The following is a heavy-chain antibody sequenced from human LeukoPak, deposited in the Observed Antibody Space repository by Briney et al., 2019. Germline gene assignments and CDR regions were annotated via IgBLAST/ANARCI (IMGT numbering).Heavy chain of an antibody. CDR1: GGSINNYY. V-gene: IGHV4-4*07. CDR3: ARGNNYGSFNDF. Sequence: SETLSLTCTVSGGSINNYYWSWIRQAAGKGLEWIGRIYSSGSTKTNPSLKSRVTMSVDMSKNQSSLRLSSVTAADTAVYYCARGNNYGSFNDFWGQGTLVTVSS. J-gene: IGHJ4*02. CDR2: IYSSGST. D-gene: IGHD3-10*01.